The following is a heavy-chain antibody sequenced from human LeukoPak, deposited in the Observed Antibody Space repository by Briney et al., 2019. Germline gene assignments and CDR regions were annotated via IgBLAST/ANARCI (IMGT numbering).Heavy chain of an antibody. CDR2: ISYDGSNK. J-gene: IGHJ4*02. D-gene: IGHD3-10*01. CDR1: GFTFSSYA. CDR3: ARDHGSGSYYRYYFDY. V-gene: IGHV3-30*04. Sequence: GGSLRLSCAASGFTFSSYAMHWVRQAPGKGLEWVAVISYDGSNKYYADSVKGRFTISRDNSKNTLYLQMNSLRAEDTAVYYCARDHGSGSYYRYYFDYWGQGTLVTVSS.